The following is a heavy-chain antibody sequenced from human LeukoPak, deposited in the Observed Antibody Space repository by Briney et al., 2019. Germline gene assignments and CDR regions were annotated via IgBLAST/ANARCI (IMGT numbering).Heavy chain of an antibody. CDR3: ARRGGQYAFDI. Sequence: GESLKISCQGSGYRSTSYWINWVRQMPGKGLEWMGRIDPSDSYTNYSPSFQGHVTISADKSITTAYLQWSSLKASDTAMYYCARRGGQYAFDIWGQGTMVTVS. CDR2: IDPSDSYT. D-gene: IGHD3-10*01. J-gene: IGHJ3*02. V-gene: IGHV5-10-1*01. CDR1: GYRSTSYW.